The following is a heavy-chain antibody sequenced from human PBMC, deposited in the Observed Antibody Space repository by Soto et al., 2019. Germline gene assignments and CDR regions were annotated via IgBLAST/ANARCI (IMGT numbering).Heavy chain of an antibody. CDR3: ATGRYCSGGSCALGY. CDR1: GGSISSGGYY. CDR2: IYYSGST. J-gene: IGHJ4*02. D-gene: IGHD2-15*01. Sequence: SETLSLTCTVSGGSISSGGYYWSWIRQHPGKGLEWIGYIYYSGSTYYNPSLKSRVTISVDTSKNQFSLKLSSVTAADTAVYYCATGRYCSGGSCALGYWGQGTLVTVS. V-gene: IGHV4-31*03.